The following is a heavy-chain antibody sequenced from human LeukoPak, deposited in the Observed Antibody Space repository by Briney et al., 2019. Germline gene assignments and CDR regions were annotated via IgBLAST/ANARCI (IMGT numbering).Heavy chain of an antibody. CDR3: TRTYTSSSPFDY. J-gene: IGHJ4*02. D-gene: IGHD6-6*01. CDR2: INPSGGST. Sequence: ASVKVSCKASGYTFNSYYIHWARQAPGQGLEWMGVINPSGGSTTYTQKFQGRVTMTRDTSTSTVYMELSSLKSEDTAVYYCTRTYTSSSPFDYWGQGTPVTVSS. V-gene: IGHV1-46*02. CDR1: GYTFNSYY.